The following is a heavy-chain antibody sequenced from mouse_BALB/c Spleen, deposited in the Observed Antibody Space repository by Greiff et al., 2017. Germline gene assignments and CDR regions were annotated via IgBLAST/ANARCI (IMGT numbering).Heavy chain of an antibody. Sequence: EVQLQQSGPELVKPGASVKVSCKASGYAFTSYNMYWVKQSHGKSLEWIGYIDPYNGGTSYNQKFKGKATLTVDKSSSTAYMHLNSLTSEDSAVYDCARSLRLYDYDWYFDVWGAGTTVTVSS. J-gene: IGHJ1*01. CDR3: ARSLRLYDYDWYFDV. V-gene: IGHV1S135*01. CDR2: IDPYNGGT. CDR1: GYAFTSYN. D-gene: IGHD2-4*01.